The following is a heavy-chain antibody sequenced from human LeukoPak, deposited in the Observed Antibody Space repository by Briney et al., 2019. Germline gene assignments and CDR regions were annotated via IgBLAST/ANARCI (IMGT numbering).Heavy chain of an antibody. Sequence: SETLSLTCAVYGGSFSGYYWSWIRQPPGKGLEWIGEINHSGSTNYNPSLKSRVTISVDTSKNQFSLKLSSVTAADTAVYYCARGSSIVVVPAAKGAFDIWGQGTMVTVSS. CDR3: ARGSSIVVVPAAKGAFDI. J-gene: IGHJ3*02. D-gene: IGHD2-2*01. V-gene: IGHV4-34*01. CDR1: GGSFSGYY. CDR2: INHSGST.